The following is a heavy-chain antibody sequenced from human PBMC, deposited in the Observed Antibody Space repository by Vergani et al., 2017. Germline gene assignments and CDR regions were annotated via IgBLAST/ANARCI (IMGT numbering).Heavy chain of an antibody. CDR2: IYSTGST. V-gene: IGHV4-31*03. Sequence: QVQLQESGPGLVKPSQTLSLTCSVSGDSISSGGYYWNWIRQHPGKGLEWIGYIYSTGSTHHNPSLRSRINMSVDTSKNQFSLKLNSVTAADTAMYYCARMGGYDEGDAFRIGYFDSWGPGILVTVSS. J-gene: IGHJ4*02. CDR3: ARMGGYDEGDAFRIGYFDS. D-gene: IGHD3-22*01. CDR1: GDSISSGGYY.